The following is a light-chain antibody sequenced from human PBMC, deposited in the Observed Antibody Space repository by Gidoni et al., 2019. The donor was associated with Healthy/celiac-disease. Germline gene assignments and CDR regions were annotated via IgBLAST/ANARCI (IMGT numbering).Light chain of an antibody. Sequence: QSALTQPASVSGSPGQSITISCPGTSSDVGGYNYVSWYHQHPGKAPKLMIYDVSNRPSGVSNRFSGSKSGNTASLTISGLQAEDEADYYCSSYTSSRTVVFGGGTKLTVL. CDR3: SSYTSSRTVV. V-gene: IGLV2-14*01. J-gene: IGLJ2*01. CDR2: DVS. CDR1: SSDVGGYNY.